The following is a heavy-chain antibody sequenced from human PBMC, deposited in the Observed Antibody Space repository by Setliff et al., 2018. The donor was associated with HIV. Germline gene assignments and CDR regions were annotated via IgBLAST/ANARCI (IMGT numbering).Heavy chain of an antibody. CDR3: ARESMATITWVGYYYYYYMDV. Sequence: ASVKVFCKASGYTFTSYGISWVRQAPGQGLEWMGWISAYNGNTNYAQKLQGRVTMTTDTSTSTAYMELRSLRSDDTAVYYCARESMATITWVGYYYYYYMDVWGKGTTVTVSS. CDR2: ISAYNGNT. V-gene: IGHV1-18*01. D-gene: IGHD5-12*01. J-gene: IGHJ6*03. CDR1: GYTFTSYG.